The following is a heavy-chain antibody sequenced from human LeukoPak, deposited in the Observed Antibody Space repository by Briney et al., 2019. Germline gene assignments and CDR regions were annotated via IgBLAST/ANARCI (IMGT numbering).Heavy chain of an antibody. CDR1: GYDFITFF. CDR2: INPSDNAT. D-gene: IGHD3-22*01. Sequence: ASVKVSCRTSGYDFITFFVHWVRQAPGQGLEWMTIINPSDNATKVAQKFQGRVNVTADESTSTAYMELSSLRSEDTAVYYCARAGGEYYYDSSGYLDYWGQGTLVTVSS. V-gene: IGHV1-46*01. J-gene: IGHJ4*02. CDR3: ARAGGEYYYDSSGYLDY.